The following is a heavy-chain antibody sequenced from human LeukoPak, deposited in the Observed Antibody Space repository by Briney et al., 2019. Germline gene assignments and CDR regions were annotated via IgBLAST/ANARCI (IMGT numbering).Heavy chain of an antibody. Sequence: PSETLSLTCAVYGGSFSGYYRSWIRQPPGKGLEWIGEINHSGSTNYNPSLKSRVTISVDTSKNQFSLKLSSVTAADTAVYYCARGGDGDYNWFDPWGQGTLVTVSS. CDR2: INHSGST. V-gene: IGHV4-34*01. J-gene: IGHJ5*02. CDR1: GGSFSGYY. D-gene: IGHD4-17*01. CDR3: ARGGDGDYNWFDP.